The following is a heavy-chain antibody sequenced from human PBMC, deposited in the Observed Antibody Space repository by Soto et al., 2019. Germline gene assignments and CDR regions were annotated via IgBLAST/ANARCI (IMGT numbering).Heavy chain of an antibody. V-gene: IGHV3-74*01. CDR3: ARGPFYSSSWLDY. D-gene: IGHD6-13*01. CDR2: INSDGSSV. Sequence: EVQLVESGGGLVQPGGSLRLSCVASRFTFSSYWMHWVRQAPGKGLVWVSRINSDGSSVGYADSVKGRFTIARDNAKNTLNLQMNGLRTEGTAVYYCARGPFYSSSWLDYWGLGTLVTVSS. CDR1: RFTFSSYW. J-gene: IGHJ4*02.